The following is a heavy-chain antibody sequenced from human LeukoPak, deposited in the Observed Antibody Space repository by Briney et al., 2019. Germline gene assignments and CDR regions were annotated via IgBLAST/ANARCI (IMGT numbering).Heavy chain of an antibody. CDR3: ARRDIVFGFHN. D-gene: IGHD2-15*01. V-gene: IGHV1-2*02. Sequence: ASVKVSCKASGYTFTGFYIHWVRQAPGQGLEWMGWLNPDSGATDFAQKFQGRVTMTRDTSISTAYMELRRLRSDDTAAYFCARRDIVFGFHNWGQGALVTVSS. CDR1: GYTFTGFY. J-gene: IGHJ4*02. CDR2: LNPDSGAT.